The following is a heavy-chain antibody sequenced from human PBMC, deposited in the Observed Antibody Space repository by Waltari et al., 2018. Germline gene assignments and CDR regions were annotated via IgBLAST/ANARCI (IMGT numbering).Heavy chain of an antibody. D-gene: IGHD6-13*01. J-gene: IGHJ3*02. CDR1: GFSLSTSGLC. CDR2: IDWDDDK. CDR3: ARIRWIAAAGEPNDAFDI. Sequence: QVTLRESGPALVKPTQTLTLTCTFSGFSLSTSGLCVSWIRQPPGKALEWLARIDWDDDKYYSTSLKTRLTISKDTSKNQVVLTMTNMDPVDTATYYCARIRWIAAAGEPNDAFDIWGQGTMVTVSS. V-gene: IGHV2-70*15.